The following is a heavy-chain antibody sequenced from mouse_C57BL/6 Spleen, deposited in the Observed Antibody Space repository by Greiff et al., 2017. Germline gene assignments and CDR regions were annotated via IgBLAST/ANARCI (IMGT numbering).Heavy chain of an antibody. Sequence: VKQRPGQGLEWIGRIHPSDSDTNYNQKFKGKATLTVDKSSSTAYMQLSSLTSEDSAVYYCAIEGYDGYFYWGQGTLVTVSA. CDR3: AIEGYDGYFY. J-gene: IGHJ3*01. CDR2: IHPSDSDT. D-gene: IGHD2-3*01. V-gene: IGHV1-74*01.